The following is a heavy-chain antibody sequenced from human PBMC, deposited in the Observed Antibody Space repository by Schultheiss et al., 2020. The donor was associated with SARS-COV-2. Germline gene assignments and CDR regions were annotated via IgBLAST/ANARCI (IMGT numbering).Heavy chain of an antibody. CDR1: GGSFSGYY. V-gene: IGHV4-34*01. J-gene: IGHJ3*02. CDR2: IYYSGST. D-gene: IGHD6-19*01. CDR3: ARDLGEQWLVDAFDI. Sequence: ESLKISCAVYGGSFSGYYWSWIRQSPGKGLEWTGYIYYSGSTYCNPSLKSRVTISVDTSKNQFSLQLNSVTPEDTAVYYCARDLGEQWLVDAFDIWGQGTMVTVSS.